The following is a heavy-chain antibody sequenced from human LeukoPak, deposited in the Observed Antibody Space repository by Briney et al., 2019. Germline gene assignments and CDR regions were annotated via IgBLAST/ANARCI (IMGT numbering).Heavy chain of an antibody. CDR1: GYRLTNNW. Sequence: GESLKISRKVSGYRLTNNWIGWVRQVPGKGLEWMGIIYPGYSDTRYSPSFQGQVTISADKSISTAYLQWSSLKASDTAMYYCARRTGYSSYYYFIDYWGQGTLITVSS. D-gene: IGHD6-13*01. V-gene: IGHV5-51*01. CDR2: IYPGYSDT. J-gene: IGHJ4*02. CDR3: ARRTGYSSYYYFIDY.